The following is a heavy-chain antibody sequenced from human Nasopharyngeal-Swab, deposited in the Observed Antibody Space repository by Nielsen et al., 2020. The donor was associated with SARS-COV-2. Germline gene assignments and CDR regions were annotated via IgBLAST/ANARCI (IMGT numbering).Heavy chain of an antibody. Sequence: SETLSLTCAVYGGSFSGYYWSWNRQLPGKGLEWIGEINHSGSTNYNPSPKSRVTISVDTSKNQFSLKLSAVTAADTAVYYCARSYGRGFDFWGQGTLVTVSS. CDR2: INHSGST. CDR3: ARSYGRGFDF. D-gene: IGHD4-17*01. V-gene: IGHV4-34*01. CDR1: GGSFSGYY. J-gene: IGHJ4*02.